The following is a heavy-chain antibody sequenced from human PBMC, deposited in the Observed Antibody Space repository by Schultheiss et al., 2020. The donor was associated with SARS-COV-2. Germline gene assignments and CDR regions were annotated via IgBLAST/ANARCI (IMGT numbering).Heavy chain of an antibody. V-gene: IGHV4-34*01. Sequence: SETLSLTCAVYGGSFSGYYWSWIRQPPGKGLEWIGEINHSGSTNYNPSLKSRVTISVDTSKNQFSLKLSSVTAADTAVYYCARVGLEVEPQDNYYHGMDVWGQGTTVTVSS. CDR2: INHSGST. CDR1: GGSFSGYY. CDR3: ARVGLEVEPQDNYYHGMDV. J-gene: IGHJ6*02. D-gene: IGHD1-1*01.